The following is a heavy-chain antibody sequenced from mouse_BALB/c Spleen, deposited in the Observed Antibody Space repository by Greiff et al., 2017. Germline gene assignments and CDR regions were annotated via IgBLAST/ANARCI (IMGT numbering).Heavy chain of an antibody. CDR1: GYTFTSYW. Sequence: QVQLQQSGAELVKPGASVKLSCKASGYTFTSYWMHWVKQRPGQGLEWIGEINPSNGRTNYNEKFKSKATLTVDKSSSTAYMQLSSLTSEDSAVYYCARGIITTRAMDYWGQGTSVTVSS. V-gene: IGHV1S81*02. D-gene: IGHD2-12*01. CDR3: ARGIITTRAMDY. J-gene: IGHJ4*01. CDR2: INPSNGRT.